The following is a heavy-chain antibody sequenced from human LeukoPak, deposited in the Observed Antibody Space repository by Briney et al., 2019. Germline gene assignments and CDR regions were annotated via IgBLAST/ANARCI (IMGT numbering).Heavy chain of an antibody. CDR2: IYYSGST. J-gene: IGHJ4*02. V-gene: IGHV4-59*01. CDR1: GGSIRSYY. CDR3: ARRVAQQLVDYFDY. D-gene: IGHD6-13*01. Sequence: SGTLSLTCPVSGGSIRSYYWSWIRQPPGKGLEWIGYIYYSGSTIYNPSLKSRVTVSVDTSNNQFTLKLSSVTAADTAVYYCARRVAQQLVDYFDYWGQGTLVTVSS.